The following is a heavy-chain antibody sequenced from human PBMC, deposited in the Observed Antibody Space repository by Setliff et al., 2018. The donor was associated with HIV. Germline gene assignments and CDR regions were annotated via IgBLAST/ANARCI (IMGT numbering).Heavy chain of an antibody. D-gene: IGHD2-2*01. CDR2: IIPISGTV. CDR3: ARDFGGYCSSMSCPGLFDP. V-gene: IGHV1-69*05. CDR1: GYTFTDYY. J-gene: IGHJ5*02. Sequence: SVKVSCKASGYTFTDYYMHWVRQAPGQGLEWMGGIIPISGTVNYAQKFWGRVTITTHESTSTAYMELSSLRSEDTAVYYCARDFGGYCSSMSCPGLFDPWGQGTLVTVSS.